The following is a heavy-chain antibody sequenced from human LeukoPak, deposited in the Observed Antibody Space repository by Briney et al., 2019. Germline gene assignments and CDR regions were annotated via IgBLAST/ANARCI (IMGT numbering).Heavy chain of an antibody. D-gene: IGHD2-2*01. J-gene: IGHJ3*02. CDR1: GGSISSYY. CDR3: ARPCSSTSCYGAFDI. V-gene: IGHV4-59*08. Sequence: SETLSLTCTVSGGSISSYYWSWIRQPPGKGLEWIGYIYYSGSTNYNPSLKSRVTISVDTSKNQFSLKLSSATAAGTAVYYCARPCSSTSCYGAFDIWGQGTMVTVSS. CDR2: IYYSGST.